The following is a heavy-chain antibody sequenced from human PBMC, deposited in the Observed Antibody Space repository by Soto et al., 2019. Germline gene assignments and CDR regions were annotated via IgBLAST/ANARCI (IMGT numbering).Heavy chain of an antibody. V-gene: IGHV6-1*01. CDR2: TYYRSKWFH. D-gene: IGHD3-10*01. CDR1: GDSVSSDITS. J-gene: IGHJ3*01. CDR3: ARGNALDV. Sequence: QGQLQQSGPGLVKPSQTLSLTCSISGDSVSSDITSWNWIRQYPSRGLEWLGRTYYRSKWFHDYAAAVKRRITINPDTSKNQVSLELNSMTPEDTAVYYCARGNALDVWGQGTVVTVSS.